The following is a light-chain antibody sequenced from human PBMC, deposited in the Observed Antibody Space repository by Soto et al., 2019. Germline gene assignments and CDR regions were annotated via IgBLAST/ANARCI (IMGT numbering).Light chain of an antibody. CDR3: SSYTSSGFLWV. CDR2: YVS. V-gene: IGLV2-14*01. CDR1: SSDVGGYNY. J-gene: IGLJ3*02. Sequence: QSVLTQPASVSGSPGQSITISCTGTSSDVGGYNYVSWYQQHPGKVPKLMIYYVSNRPSGVSNRFSGSKSGNTASLTISGLQAEDEAHYYCSSYTSSGFLWVFGRGTKLTVL.